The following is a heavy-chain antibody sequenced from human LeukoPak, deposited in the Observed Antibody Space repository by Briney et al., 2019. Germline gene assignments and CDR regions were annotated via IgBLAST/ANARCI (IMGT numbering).Heavy chain of an antibody. J-gene: IGHJ4*02. CDR2: INAGNGNT. V-gene: IGHV1-3*01. CDR1: GYTFTSYA. Sequence: ASVKVSCKASGYTFTSYAMHWVRQAPGQRLEWMGWINAGNGNTKYSQKFQGRVTITRDTSASTAYMELSSLRSEDTAVYYCARPHAKVGASLFDYWGQGTLVTVSS. CDR3: ARPHAKVGASLFDY. D-gene: IGHD1-26*01.